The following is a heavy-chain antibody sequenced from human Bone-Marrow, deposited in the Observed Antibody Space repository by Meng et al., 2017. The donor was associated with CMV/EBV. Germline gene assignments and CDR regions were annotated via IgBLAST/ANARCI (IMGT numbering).Heavy chain of an antibody. Sequence: SETLSLTCSVSDDFVSSDTYYWNWIRQPPGKGLEWIGYIYYNGGTNYNPPLKSPVTMSIDTSKKQFSLRLSSVNAADTAVYYCARGARVYGMDVWGQGTAVTVSS. CDR2: IYYNGGT. CDR1: DDFVSSDTYY. CDR3: ARGARVYGMDV. J-gene: IGHJ6*02. V-gene: IGHV4-61*01.